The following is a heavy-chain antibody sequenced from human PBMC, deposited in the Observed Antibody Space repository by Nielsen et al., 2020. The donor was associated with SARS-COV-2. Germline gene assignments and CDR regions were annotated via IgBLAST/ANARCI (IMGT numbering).Heavy chain of an antibody. J-gene: IGHJ4*02. CDR1: GFTFSSYG. V-gene: IGHV3-30*19. CDR3: AREDYGDYGFDY. CDR2: ISFDGSEE. D-gene: IGHD4-17*01. Sequence: GESLKISCAASGFTFSSYGMHWVRQAPGKGLKCVALISFDGSEEYYTDSVKGRFTISRDNSKNTLYLQMNSLRAEDTAVYYCAREDYGDYGFDYWGQGTLVTVSS.